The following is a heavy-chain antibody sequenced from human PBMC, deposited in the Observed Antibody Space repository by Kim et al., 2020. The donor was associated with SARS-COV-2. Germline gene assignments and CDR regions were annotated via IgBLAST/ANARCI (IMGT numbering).Heavy chain of an antibody. J-gene: IGHJ5*02. CDR3: ARGGGSGTYYNWFDP. CDR1: GYSFTSYW. D-gene: IGHD3-10*01. Sequence: GESLKISCKGSGYSFTSYWIAWVRQMPGKGLEWMGIIYPGDSTTRYSPSFQGQVTISADKSISTAYLQWSSLKASDTAIFYCARGGGSGTYYNWFDPWGQGTLVTVSS. V-gene: IGHV5-51*01. CDR2: IYPGDSTT.